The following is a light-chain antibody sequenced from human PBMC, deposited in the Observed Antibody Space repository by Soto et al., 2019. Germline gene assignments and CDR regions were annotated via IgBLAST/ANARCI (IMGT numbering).Light chain of an antibody. CDR1: SNDVGGYDY. J-gene: IGLJ1*01. Sequence: QSALTQPASVSGSPGQSIAISCTGTSNDVGGYDYVSWYQQYPVKAPKLMLYGVSNRPSGVSNRFSGSKSGSTASLTISGLQAEDEADYYCTAYRSGNTYVFGTGTKVTVL. CDR2: GVS. V-gene: IGLV2-14*01. CDR3: TAYRSGNTYV.